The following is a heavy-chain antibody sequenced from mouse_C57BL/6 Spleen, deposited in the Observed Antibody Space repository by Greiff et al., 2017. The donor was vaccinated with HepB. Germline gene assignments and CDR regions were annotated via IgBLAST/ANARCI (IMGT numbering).Heavy chain of an antibody. CDR1: GYAFSSSW. Sequence: VQLQQSGPELVKPGASVKISCKASGYAFSSSWMNWVKQRPGKGLEWIGRIYPGDGDTNYNGKFKGKATLTADKSSSTAYMQLSSLTSEDSAVYFCARGLYHGYFDYWGQGTTLTVSS. J-gene: IGHJ2*01. V-gene: IGHV1-82*01. CDR3: ARGLYHGYFDY. CDR2: IYPGDGDT.